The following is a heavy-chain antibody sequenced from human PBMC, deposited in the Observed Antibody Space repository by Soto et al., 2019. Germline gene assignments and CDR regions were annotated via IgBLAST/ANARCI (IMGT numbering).Heavy chain of an antibody. CDR2: INPGNRNT. J-gene: IGHJ3*02. D-gene: IGHD3-10*01. CDR3: ARDVGAFDI. CDR1: GYTFTNYP. Sequence: QVQLVQSGAEVKKPGASVKVSCKASGYTFTNYPMHWVRQAPGQRLEWMGWINPGNRNTKYSQKFQGRVTITRDTSASTAYMELSSLRSEDTAVYCCARDVGAFDIWGQGTMVTVSS. V-gene: IGHV1-3*01.